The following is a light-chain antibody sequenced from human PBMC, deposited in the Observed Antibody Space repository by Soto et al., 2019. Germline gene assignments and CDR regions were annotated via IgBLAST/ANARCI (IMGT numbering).Light chain of an antibody. V-gene: IGKV3-11*01. J-gene: IGKJ2*01. CDR1: QSVSSY. Sequence: EIVLTQSPATLSLSPGERATLSCRASQSVSSYLAWYQQKPGQAPRPLIYDASNRATGIPARFSGSGSGTDFTLTISSLEPEDFAVHYCQQRSNWPGTFGQGTKLEIK. CDR3: QQRSNWPGT. CDR2: DAS.